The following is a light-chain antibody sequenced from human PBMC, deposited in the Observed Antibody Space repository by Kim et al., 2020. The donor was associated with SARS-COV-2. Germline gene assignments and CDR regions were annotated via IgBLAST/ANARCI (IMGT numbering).Light chain of an antibody. CDR2: GAT. Sequence: PLSLAPGERATVACRASQSISNNYLAWYQQRPGQAPRLLIFGATIRATGIPDRFSGSGSGTDFTLTISRLEPEDFAVYYCQQFGTFGGGTKVDIK. V-gene: IGKV3-20*01. CDR3: QQFGT. CDR1: QSISNNY. J-gene: IGKJ4*01.